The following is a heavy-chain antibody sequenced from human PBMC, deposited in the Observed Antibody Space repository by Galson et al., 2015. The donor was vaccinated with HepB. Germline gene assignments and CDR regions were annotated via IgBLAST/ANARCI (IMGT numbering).Heavy chain of an antibody. CDR2: ISGSGGST. CDR1: GFTFSSYA. D-gene: IGHD3-22*01. V-gene: IGHV3-23*01. Sequence: SLRLSCAASGFTFSSYAMSWVRQAPGKGLEWVSAISGSGGSTYYADSVKGRFTISRDNSKNTLYLQMNSLRAEDTAVYYCAKVRYDDSSGYSDYWGQGTLVTVSS. CDR3: AKVRYDDSSGYSDY. J-gene: IGHJ4*02.